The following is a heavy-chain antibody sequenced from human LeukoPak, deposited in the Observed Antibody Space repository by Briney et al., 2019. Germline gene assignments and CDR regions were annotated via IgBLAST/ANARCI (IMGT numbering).Heavy chain of an antibody. Sequence: GGSLRLSCAASGFTFSSYGMNWVRQAPGKGLEWVSYISSSSSTIYYADSVKGRFTISRDNAKNSLYLQMNSLRAEDTAVYYCARGDYYGSGEWPLWGQGTLVTVSS. CDR3: ARGDYYGSGEWPL. V-gene: IGHV3-48*04. CDR2: ISSSSSTI. D-gene: IGHD3-10*01. J-gene: IGHJ1*01. CDR1: GFTFSSYG.